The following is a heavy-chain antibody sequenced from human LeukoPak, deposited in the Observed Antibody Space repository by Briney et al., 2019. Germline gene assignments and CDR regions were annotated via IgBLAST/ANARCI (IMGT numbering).Heavy chain of an antibody. Sequence: PGGSLRLSCAASGFTFSSYGMHWVRQAPGKGLEWVAFIRYDGSNKYYADSVRGRFTISRDNSRNTLYLQVNSLRAEDTAVYYCANYGSGGYYYYYMDVWGKGTTVTVSS. CDR2: IRYDGSNK. D-gene: IGHD3-10*01. CDR1: GFTFSSYG. J-gene: IGHJ6*03. V-gene: IGHV3-30*02. CDR3: ANYGSGGYYYYYMDV.